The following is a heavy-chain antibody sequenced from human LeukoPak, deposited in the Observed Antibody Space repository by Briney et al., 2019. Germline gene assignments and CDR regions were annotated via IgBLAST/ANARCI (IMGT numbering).Heavy chain of an antibody. D-gene: IGHD6-13*01. V-gene: IGHV1-2*02. J-gene: IGHJ4*02. CDR2: INTNTGDT. Sequence: ASVKVSCKASGYTFTGYYMHWVRQAPGQGLEWMGWINTNTGDTNSAQKFQGRVTMTRDTSISTAYMELSRLTSDDTAVYYCARESSSSTWTFHYWGQGTLVTVSS. CDR3: ARESSSSTWTFHY. CDR1: GYTFTGYY.